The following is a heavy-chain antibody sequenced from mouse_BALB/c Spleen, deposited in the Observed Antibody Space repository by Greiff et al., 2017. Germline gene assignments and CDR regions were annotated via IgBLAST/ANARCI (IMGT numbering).Heavy chain of an antibody. Sequence: EVKVVESGPSLVKPSQTLSLTCSVTGDSITSGYWNWIRKFPGNKLEYMGYISYSGSTYYNPSLKRRISITRNTSKNQYYLQLNSVTTEDTATYCGTRDYNGSSYDFDVWGAGTTVTVSS. V-gene: IGHV3-8*02. CDR1: GDSITSGY. D-gene: IGHD1-1*01. CDR2: ISYSGST. CDR3: TRDYNGSSYDFDV. J-gene: IGHJ1*01.